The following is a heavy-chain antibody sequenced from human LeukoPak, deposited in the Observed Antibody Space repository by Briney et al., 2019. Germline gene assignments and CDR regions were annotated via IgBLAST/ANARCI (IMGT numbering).Heavy chain of an antibody. CDR2: ISGDGGST. D-gene: IGHD3-9*01. V-gene: IGHV3-43*02. CDR3: AKDALLLRYFDWLLQNYFDY. CDR1: GFTFDDYA. J-gene: IGHJ4*02. Sequence: GGSLRLSCAASGFTFDDYAMHWVRQAPGKGLEWVSLISGDGGSTYYADSVKGRFTISRDNSKNTLYLQMNSLRAEDTAVYYCAKDALLLRYFDWLLQNYFDYWGQGTLVTVSS.